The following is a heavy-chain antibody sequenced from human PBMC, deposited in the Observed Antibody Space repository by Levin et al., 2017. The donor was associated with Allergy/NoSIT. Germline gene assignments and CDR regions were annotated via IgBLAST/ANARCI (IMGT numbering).Heavy chain of an antibody. D-gene: IGHD3-10*01. J-gene: IGHJ3*02. CDR2: IIPIFGTS. CDR1: GGTFSNSA. CDR3: AREPNYVSGSHHNIDAFDI. V-gene: IGHV1-69*13. Sequence: ASVKVSCKASGGTFSNSAITWVRQPPGQGLEWVGRIIPIFGTSNYAQTFQGSVTITADESTNIAYMELSSLTSEDTAIYYCAREPNYVSGSHHNIDAFDIWGQGTMVTVSS.